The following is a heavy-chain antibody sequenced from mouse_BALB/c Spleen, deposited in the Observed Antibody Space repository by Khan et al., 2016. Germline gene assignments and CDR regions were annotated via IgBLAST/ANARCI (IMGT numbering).Heavy chain of an antibody. J-gene: IGHJ1*01. D-gene: IGHD2-1*01. CDR2: INSDGSAI. CDR1: GFTFSGFW. CDR3: MRYGNCWYVDV. Sequence: EVQLLETGGGLVQPGGSRGLSCEGSGFTFSGFWMSWVRQTPGKTLEWIGDINSDGSAINYAPSIKDRSTIFRANDKSTLYLQMSNVRSEDTATYYCMRYGNCWYVDVWGAGTTVTVSS. V-gene: IGHV11-2*02.